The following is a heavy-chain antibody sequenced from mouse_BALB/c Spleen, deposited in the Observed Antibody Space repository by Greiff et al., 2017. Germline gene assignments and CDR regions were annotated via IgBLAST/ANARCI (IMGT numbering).Heavy chain of an antibody. J-gene: IGHJ4*01. CDR3: ARRILTGTPYYYAMDY. D-gene: IGHD4-1*01. Sequence: EVKVEESGGGLVQPGGSRKLSCAASGFTFSSFGMHWVRQAPEKGLEWVAYISSGSSTIYYADTVKGRFTISRDNPKNTLFLQMTSLRSEDTAMYYCARRILTGTPYYYAMDYWGQGTSVTVSS. CDR2: ISSGSSTI. V-gene: IGHV5-17*02. CDR1: GFTFSSFG.